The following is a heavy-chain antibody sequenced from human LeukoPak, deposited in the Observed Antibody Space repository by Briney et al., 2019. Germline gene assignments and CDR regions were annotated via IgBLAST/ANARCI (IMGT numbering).Heavy chain of an antibody. CDR3: ARGHLIVVVPAAIIGGWFDP. CDR1: GGSFSGYY. Sequence: SETLSLTCAVYGGSFSGYYWSWIRQPPGKGLEWIGEINHSGSTNYNPSLKSRVTISVDTSKNQFSLKLSSVTAADTAVYYCARGHLIVVVPAAIIGGWFDPRGQGTLVTVSS. J-gene: IGHJ5*02. D-gene: IGHD2-2*01. CDR2: INHSGST. V-gene: IGHV4-34*01.